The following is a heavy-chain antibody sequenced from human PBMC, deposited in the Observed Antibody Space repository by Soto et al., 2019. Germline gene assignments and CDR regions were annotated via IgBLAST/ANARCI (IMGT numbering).Heavy chain of an antibody. V-gene: IGHV4-31*03. Sequence: HVQLQESGPGLVKPSQTLSLTCTVSGDPLSLGGYYWPWIRQHPGKSREWIGYIYHTGTTYYKPSLMRRVSMSLDMVKNDFSLNLASVPAADTAVYYCARDGSSTANRLDPWGQGTRVTVSS. D-gene: IGHD2-2*01. CDR2: IYHTGTT. CDR3: ARDGSSTANRLDP. CDR1: GDPLSLGGYY. J-gene: IGHJ5*02.